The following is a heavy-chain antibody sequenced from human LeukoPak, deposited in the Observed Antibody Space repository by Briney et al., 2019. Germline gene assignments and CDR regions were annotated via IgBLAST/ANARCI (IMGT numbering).Heavy chain of an antibody. CDR3: ARGLGGAPTTVLS. Sequence: SETLSLTCTVSGYSISSGYYWGWIRQPPGKGLEWIGSIYHSGSTYYNPSLKSRVAISVDTSKNQFSLKLSSVTAADTAVYYCARGLGGAPTTVLSWGQGTLVTVSS. CDR1: GYSISSGYY. CDR2: IYHSGST. D-gene: IGHD4-17*01. J-gene: IGHJ5*02. V-gene: IGHV4-38-2*02.